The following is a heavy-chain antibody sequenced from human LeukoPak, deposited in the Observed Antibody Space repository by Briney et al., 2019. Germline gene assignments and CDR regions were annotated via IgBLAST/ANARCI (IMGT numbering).Heavy chain of an antibody. Sequence: ASVKVSCKVSGYTLSEVSMHWVRQAPGKGLEWMGGFDPEDGETIYAHKFQGRVTMTEDTSTDTAYMELSSLRSEDTAVYYCATSAYKWNYGWFDPWGQGTLVTVSS. CDR3: ATSAYKWNYGWFDP. V-gene: IGHV1-24*01. CDR1: GYTLSEVS. D-gene: IGHD1-7*01. J-gene: IGHJ5*02. CDR2: FDPEDGET.